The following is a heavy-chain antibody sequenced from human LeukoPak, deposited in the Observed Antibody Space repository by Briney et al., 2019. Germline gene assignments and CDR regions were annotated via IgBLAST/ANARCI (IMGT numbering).Heavy chain of an antibody. D-gene: IGHD3-22*01. J-gene: IGHJ4*02. V-gene: IGHV4-34*01. Sequence: SETLSLTCAVYGGSFSGYYWSWIRQPPGKGLEWIGEINHSGSTNYNPSLKSRVTISVDTSKNQFSLKLSSVTAADTAVCYCARLRFYYYDSSGYLNAWGQGTLVTVSS. CDR3: ARLRFYYYDSSGYLNA. CDR1: GGSFSGYY. CDR2: INHSGST.